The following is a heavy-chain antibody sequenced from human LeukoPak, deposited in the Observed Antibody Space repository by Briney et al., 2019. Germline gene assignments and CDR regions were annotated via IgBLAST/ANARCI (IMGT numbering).Heavy chain of an antibody. CDR1: GYTFTNYG. J-gene: IGHJ4*02. CDR3: ARGSPPRRSYDSSGYYSYYFDY. D-gene: IGHD3-22*01. Sequence: ASVKVSCKASGYTFTNYGITWVRQAPGQGLEWIGWISAYNGYTKYEQRLQGRVTMTTDTSTSTAYMELRSLKSDDTAVYHCARGSPPRRSYDSSGYYSYYFDYWGQGTLVTVSS. CDR2: ISAYNGYT. V-gene: IGHV1-18*01.